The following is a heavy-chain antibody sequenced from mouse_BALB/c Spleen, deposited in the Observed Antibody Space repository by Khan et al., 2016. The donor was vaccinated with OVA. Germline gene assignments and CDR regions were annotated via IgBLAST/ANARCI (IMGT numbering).Heavy chain of an antibody. V-gene: IGHV9-3-1*01. CDR2: INTYTGEP. CDR1: GYTFTNYG. CDR3: ARMKPYWYFDV. J-gene: IGHJ1*01. Sequence: QIQLVQSGPELKKPGETVKISCKASGYTFTNYGMNWVKQAPGKGLKWMGWINTYTGEPTYADDFKGRSAFSLETSASTDYLQINNRKNEDTATYFCARMKPYWYFDVWGAGTTVTVSS.